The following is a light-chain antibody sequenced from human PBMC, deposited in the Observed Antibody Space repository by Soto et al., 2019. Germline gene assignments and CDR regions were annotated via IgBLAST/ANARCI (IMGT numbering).Light chain of an antibody. CDR3: SSYTSSSTLDVV. CDR1: SSDVGSYNY. V-gene: IGLV2-14*01. Sequence: QSVLTQPASVSGSPGQSITISCTGTSSDVGSYNYVSWYQHHPGKAPQLMLYEVTNRPSGVSNRFSGSKSGYTASLTISGLLAEDEADYYCSSYTSSSTLDVVFGGGTKVTVL. J-gene: IGLJ2*01. CDR2: EVT.